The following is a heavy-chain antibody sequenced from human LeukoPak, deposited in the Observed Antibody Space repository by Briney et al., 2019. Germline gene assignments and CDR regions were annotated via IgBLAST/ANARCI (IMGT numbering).Heavy chain of an antibody. D-gene: IGHD3-3*01. J-gene: IGHJ4*02. CDR3: ARDLGDFWSGYPPGFDY. V-gene: IGHV1-69*13. CDR1: GGTFSSYA. Sequence: SVKVSCKASGGTFSSYAISWVRQAPGQGLEWMGGIIPIFGTANYAQKFQGRVTITADESTSTAYMELSSLRSEDTAVCYCARDLGDFWSGYPPGFDYWGQGTLVTVSS. CDR2: IIPIFGTA.